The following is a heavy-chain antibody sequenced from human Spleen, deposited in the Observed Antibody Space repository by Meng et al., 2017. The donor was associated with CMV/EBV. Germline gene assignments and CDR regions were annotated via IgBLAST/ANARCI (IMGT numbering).Heavy chain of an antibody. V-gene: IGHV3-66*02. D-gene: IGHD3-10*01. J-gene: IGHJ4*02. CDR3: ARDAMVRGVPLDY. CDR2: IYSVGNT. Sequence: GESLKISCAVSGFTVSTTYMSWVRQAPGKGLEWVSTIYSVGNTYYAESVKGRFTISRDNSKNIVYLEMNSLRREDTAVYYCARDAMVRGVPLDYWGQGTLVTVSS. CDR1: GFTVSTTY.